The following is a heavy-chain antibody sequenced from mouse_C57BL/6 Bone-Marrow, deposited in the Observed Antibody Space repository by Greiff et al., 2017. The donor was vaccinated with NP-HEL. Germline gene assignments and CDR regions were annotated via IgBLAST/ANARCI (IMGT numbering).Heavy chain of an antibody. Sequence: VQLQQSGAELVRPGASVKLSCKASGYTFTDYYINWVKQRPGQGLEWIARIYPGSGNTYYNEKFKGKATLTAEQSSSTAYMQLSSLTSEDSAVYFGARGVGAKFITTVVGYFDDWGTGTTVTVSS. CDR2: IYPGSGNT. D-gene: IGHD1-1*01. CDR3: ARGVGAKFITTVVGYFDD. J-gene: IGHJ1*03. V-gene: IGHV1-76*01. CDR1: GYTFTDYY.